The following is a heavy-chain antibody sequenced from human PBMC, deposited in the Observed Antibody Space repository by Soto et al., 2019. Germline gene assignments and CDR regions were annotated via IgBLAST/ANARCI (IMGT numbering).Heavy chain of an antibody. Sequence: GGSLRLCCAASGFTFSSYSMNWVRQAPGKGLEWVSYISSSSSTIYYADSVKGRFTISRDNAKNSLYLQMNSLRDEDTAVYYCARDWVGYYDSSSYHYYYYGMDVWGQATTLTVSS. CDR1: GFTFSSYS. V-gene: IGHV3-48*02. J-gene: IGHJ6*02. CDR3: ARDWVGYYDSSSYHYYYYGMDV. CDR2: ISSSSSTI. D-gene: IGHD3-22*01.